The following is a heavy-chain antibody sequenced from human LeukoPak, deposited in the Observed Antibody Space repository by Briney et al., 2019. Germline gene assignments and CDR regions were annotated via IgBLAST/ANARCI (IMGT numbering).Heavy chain of an antibody. Sequence: GWSLRLSCAASGFTFSDHYMSWIRQAPGKGLEWLCYISDDGRAIYYADSVKGRFTLSRDNSQNSLSLLMSSLRAEDTAVYYCARESKGLSVPFDFWGQGTLVTVSS. CDR1: GFTFSDHY. J-gene: IGHJ4*02. CDR3: ARESKGLSVPFDF. D-gene: IGHD2-2*01. CDR2: ISDDGRAI. V-gene: IGHV3-11*01.